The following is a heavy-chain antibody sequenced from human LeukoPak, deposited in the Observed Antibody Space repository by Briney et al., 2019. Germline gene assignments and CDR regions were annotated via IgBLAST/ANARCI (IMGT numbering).Heavy chain of an antibody. CDR3: ARAPYCSSNRCYVLYYFDN. CDR1: GGSISIGDYY. D-gene: IGHD2-2*01. Sequence: SQTLSLTCTVSGGSISIGDYYCSWIRQPPGKGLEWIGYIYYRGSTYFNPSLKSRVTISVDTSKIQFSVKLSSVTAAGTAVYDSARAPYCSSNRCYVLYYFDNWGRGTLVTVSS. V-gene: IGHV4-30-4*01. J-gene: IGHJ4*02. CDR2: IYYRGST.